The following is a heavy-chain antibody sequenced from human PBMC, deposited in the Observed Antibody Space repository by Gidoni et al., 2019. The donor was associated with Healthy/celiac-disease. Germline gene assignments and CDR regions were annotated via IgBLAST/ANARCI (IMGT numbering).Heavy chain of an antibody. J-gene: IGHJ4*02. CDR3: ASRIAVACTGEYYFDY. Sequence: EVQLVQSGAEVKKPGESLKISCKGSGYSFTSYWVGWVRQMPGEGLEWMGILYPGDFDNRFHPVLQGQGTISADKAISTAYLAWSSLKAPDHAMYYCASRIAVACTGEYYFDYWGQGTLVTVSS. CDR1: GYSFTSYW. CDR2: LYPGDFDN. V-gene: IGHV5-51*01. D-gene: IGHD6-19*01.